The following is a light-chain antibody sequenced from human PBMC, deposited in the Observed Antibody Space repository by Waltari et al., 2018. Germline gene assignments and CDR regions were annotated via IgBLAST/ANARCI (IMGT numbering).Light chain of an antibody. CDR1: QSISSW. V-gene: IGKV1-5*03. CDR2: KAS. Sequence: DIQMTQSPSTLSASVGARVTITCRTSQSISSWLALYQQKPRKAPKLLLYKASSLESGVPSRFSSSGSGTEVTLTNSSLQPDDFATYYCQQYNSDSWTFGQGTKVEIK. CDR3: QQYNSDSWT. J-gene: IGKJ1*01.